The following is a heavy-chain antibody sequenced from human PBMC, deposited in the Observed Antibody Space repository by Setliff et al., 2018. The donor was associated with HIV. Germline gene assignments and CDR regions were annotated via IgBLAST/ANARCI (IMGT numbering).Heavy chain of an antibody. CDR2: IHHSGST. CDR3: ARHDGTYCGGDCYLLGYFDL. V-gene: IGHV4-34*01. CDR1: GGSFSGYY. D-gene: IGHD2-21*02. J-gene: IGHJ2*01. Sequence: SETLSLTCAVYGGSFSGYYWSWIRQPPGKGLEWIGEIHHSGSTNYNPSLKSRVTISVDTSKNQFSLRLSSVTDADTAVYYCARHDGTYCGGDCYLLGYFDLWGRGTLVTVS.